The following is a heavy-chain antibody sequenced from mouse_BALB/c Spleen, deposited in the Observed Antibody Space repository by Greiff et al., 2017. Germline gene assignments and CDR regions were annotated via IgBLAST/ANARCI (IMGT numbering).Heavy chain of an antibody. CDR3: ARSTMITGYAMDY. CDR1: GYTFTDYA. Sequence: QVQLQQSGPELVRPGVSVKISCKGSGYTFTDYAMHWVKQSHAKSLEWIGVISTYYGNTNYNQKFKGKATMTVDKPSSTAYMELARLTSEDSAIYYCARSTMITGYAMDYWGQGTSVTVSS. J-gene: IGHJ4*01. V-gene: IGHV1-67*01. D-gene: IGHD2-4*01. CDR2: ISTYYGNT.